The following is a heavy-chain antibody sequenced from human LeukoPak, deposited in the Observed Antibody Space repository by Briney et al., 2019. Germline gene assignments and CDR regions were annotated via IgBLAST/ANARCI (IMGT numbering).Heavy chain of an antibody. Sequence: SETLSLTCTVSGGSISSYYWSWIRQPPGKGLEWIGYIYYSGSTNYNPSLKSRVTTSVDTSKNQFSLKLSSVTAADTAVYYCARDLTGPSNWYFDLWGRGTLVTVSS. CDR1: GGSISSYY. CDR2: IYYSGST. D-gene: IGHD3-16*01. V-gene: IGHV4-59*01. J-gene: IGHJ2*01. CDR3: ARDLTGPSNWYFDL.